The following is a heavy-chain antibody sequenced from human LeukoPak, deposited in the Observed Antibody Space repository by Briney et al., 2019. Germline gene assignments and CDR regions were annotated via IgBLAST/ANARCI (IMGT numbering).Heavy chain of an antibody. CDR1: GFTFDDYG. CDR2: ITSSSSYI. V-gene: IGHV3-21*01. Sequence: GGSLRLSCAASGFTFDDYGLSWVRQAPGKGLEWVSSITSSSSYIYYADSVKGRFTISRDNAKNSLYLQMNSLRAEDTAVYYCAELGITMIGGVWGKGTTVTISS. CDR3: AELGITMIGGV. D-gene: IGHD3-10*02. J-gene: IGHJ6*04.